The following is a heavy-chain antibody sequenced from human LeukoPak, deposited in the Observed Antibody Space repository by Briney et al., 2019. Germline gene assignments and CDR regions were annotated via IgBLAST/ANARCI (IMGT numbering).Heavy chain of an antibody. Sequence: GGSLRLSCVASGLTFSDYYMSWTRQAPGKGLEWVSYIPSTSSYTSYADSVKGRFTISRDNAKNSLYLQMSSLRAEDTAVYYCARAANTAAGTPTLAIDYWGQGTLVTVSS. J-gene: IGHJ4*02. CDR3: ARAANTAAGTPTLAIDY. CDR2: IPSTSSYT. V-gene: IGHV3-11*05. CDR1: GLTFSDYY. D-gene: IGHD6-13*01.